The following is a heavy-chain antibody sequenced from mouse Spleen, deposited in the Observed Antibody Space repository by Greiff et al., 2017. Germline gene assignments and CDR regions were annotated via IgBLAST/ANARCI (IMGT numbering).Heavy chain of an antibody. CDR2: IWSDGST. Sequence: VQLQQSGPGLVAPSQSLSITCTISGFSLTSYGVHWVRQPPGKGLEWLVVIWSDGSTTYNSALKSRLSISKDNSKSQVFLKMNSLQTDDTAMYYCARHGGYDYAMDYWGQGTSVTVSS. D-gene: IGHD2-14*01. CDR3: ARHGGYDYAMDY. CDR1: GFSLTSYG. J-gene: IGHJ4*01. V-gene: IGHV2-6-1*01.